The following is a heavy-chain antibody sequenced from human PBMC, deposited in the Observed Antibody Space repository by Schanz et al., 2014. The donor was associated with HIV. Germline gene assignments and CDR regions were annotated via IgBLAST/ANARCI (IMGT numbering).Heavy chain of an antibody. J-gene: IGHJ5*02. Sequence: QVQLVESGGGVVQPGRSLRLSCVASAFNFDSYGMHWVRQAPGKGLEWVAVISYDGTKKHYADSVKGRFTISRDNSKNTVSLQMDDLRDEDTALYYCARDALPSSVRGMISNWFDPWGQGTLVTVSS. V-gene: IGHV3-30*03. CDR3: ARDALPSSVRGMISNWFDP. D-gene: IGHD3-10*01. CDR2: ISYDGTKK. CDR1: AFNFDSYG.